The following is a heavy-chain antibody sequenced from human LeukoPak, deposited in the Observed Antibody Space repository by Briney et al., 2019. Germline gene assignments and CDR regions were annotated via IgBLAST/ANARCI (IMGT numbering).Heavy chain of an antibody. CDR1: GLTVSSNY. D-gene: IGHD6-19*01. Sequence: GGSLSLSCAASGLTVSSNYMCWVRQAPGQGLEWVSVIYSGGDTYYADSVKGRFTISRDNSKNTLYLQMNSLRAEDTAVYYCARRRFSSGWYAFGCWGQGTLVTVSS. CDR2: IYSGGDT. V-gene: IGHV3-66*04. J-gene: IGHJ4*02. CDR3: ARRRFSSGWYAFGC.